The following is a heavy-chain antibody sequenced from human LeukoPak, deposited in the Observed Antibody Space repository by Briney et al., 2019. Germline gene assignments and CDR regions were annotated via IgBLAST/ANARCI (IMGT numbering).Heavy chain of an antibody. CDR1: GFTFSSYG. V-gene: IGHV3-33*06. CDR2: IWYDGSNK. Sequence: GGSLRLXCAASGFTFSSYGMHWVRQAPGKGLEWVAVIWYDGSNKYYADSVKGRFTISRDNSKNTLYLQMNSLRAEDTAVYYCAKGPGLRSSGFRPFDYWGQGTLVTVSS. CDR3: AKGPGLRSSGFRPFDY. J-gene: IGHJ4*02. D-gene: IGHD6-19*01.